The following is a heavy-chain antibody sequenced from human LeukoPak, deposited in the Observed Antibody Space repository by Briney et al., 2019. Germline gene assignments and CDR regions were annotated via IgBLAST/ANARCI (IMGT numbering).Heavy chain of an antibody. J-gene: IGHJ6*02. D-gene: IGHD1-14*01. V-gene: IGHV3-23*01. CDR2: ISGTTSGT. Sequence: GGSLRLSCAASGFTFSTCAMSWVRQAPGKGLEWVSGISGTTSGTYYADSVKGRFTIARDNSKNTLFLQVNSLRAEDTAVYYCAKVRTYFYHGLDVWGQGTTVTVSS. CDR1: GFTFSTCA. CDR3: AKVRTYFYHGLDV.